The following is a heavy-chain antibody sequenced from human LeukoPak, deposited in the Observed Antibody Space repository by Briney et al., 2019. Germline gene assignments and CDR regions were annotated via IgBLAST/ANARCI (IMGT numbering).Heavy chain of an antibody. Sequence: SETLSLTCTVSGGPISSHYWSWIRQPPGKGLEWIGYIYYSGSTNYNPSLKSRVTISVDTSKNQFSLKLSSVTAADTAVYYCAKYEEGYFDYWGQGTLVTVSS. CDR1: GGPISSHY. CDR3: AKYEEGYFDY. V-gene: IGHV4-59*11. D-gene: IGHD3-3*01. CDR2: IYYSGST. J-gene: IGHJ4*02.